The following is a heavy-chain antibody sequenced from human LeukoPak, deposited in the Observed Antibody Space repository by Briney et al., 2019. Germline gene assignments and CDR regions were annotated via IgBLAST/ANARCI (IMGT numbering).Heavy chain of an antibody. CDR1: GFTFSHYW. Sequence: GGSLRLSRAASGFTFSHYWMIWVRQAPGKGLEWVAQINQDGSEEYYMDSVKARFTISRDNAKNSVFLQMNSLRAEDAAVYYCVRDGGVSGYDLLDYWGQGTLVTVSS. CDR2: INQDGSEE. J-gene: IGHJ4*02. D-gene: IGHD5-12*01. CDR3: VRDGGVSGYDLLDY. V-gene: IGHV3-7*01.